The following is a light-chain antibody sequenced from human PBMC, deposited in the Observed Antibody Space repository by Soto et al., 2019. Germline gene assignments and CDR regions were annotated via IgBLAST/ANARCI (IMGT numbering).Light chain of an antibody. J-gene: IGKJ1*01. CDR3: QQSYSTPWT. CDR2: AAS. Sequence: DIPMTQSPSTMFESXGDRVTIDCRARRSISSFLNGYQQKPGKAPKLXXYAASSLQGGGPSRFSGSGSATDFTRTISSLQPEDFATYYGQQSYSTPWTFGQGTKVDIK. CDR1: RSISSF. V-gene: IGKV1-39*01.